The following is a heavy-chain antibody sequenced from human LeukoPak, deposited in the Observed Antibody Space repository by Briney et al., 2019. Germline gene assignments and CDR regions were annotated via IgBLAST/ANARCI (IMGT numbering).Heavy chain of an antibody. Sequence: SQTLSLTCTVSGGSISSDGFYWSWVRQHPGKGLEWIGYISYSGSTYYNPSLKSRVSVPLDTSKSQFSLKLTSVTAADTAVYFCARGPSYCDFWGQGTLVTVSS. CDR2: ISYSGST. CDR3: ARGPSYCDF. V-gene: IGHV4-31*03. CDR1: GGSISSDGFY. J-gene: IGHJ4*02.